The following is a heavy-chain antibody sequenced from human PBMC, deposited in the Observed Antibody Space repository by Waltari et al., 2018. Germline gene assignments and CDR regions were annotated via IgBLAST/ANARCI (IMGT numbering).Heavy chain of an antibody. CDR2: TNNDGSEK. CDR1: GLTFSNFH. D-gene: IGHD5-12*01. CDR3: TTAGDILGRGDRAF. Sequence: DVFLQESGGGLVQPGGSLRLACAASGLTFSNFHMTWVRQTPGKGLEGGACTNNDGSEKDYVESVKGRFTISRDNDENSLFLQMNSLRPDDTAVYYCTTAGDILGRGDRAFWGQGALVTVSS. V-gene: IGHV3-7*01. J-gene: IGHJ4*02.